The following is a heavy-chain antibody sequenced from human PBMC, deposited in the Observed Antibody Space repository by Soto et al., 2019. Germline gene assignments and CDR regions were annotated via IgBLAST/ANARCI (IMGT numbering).Heavy chain of an antibody. CDR2: ISSSSSYI. J-gene: IGHJ6*02. CDR3: ARDSVLAAAGIPTYYYYGMDV. CDR1: GFTFSSYS. V-gene: IGHV3-21*01. Sequence: SLRLSCAASGFTFSSYSMNWVRQAPGKGLEWVSSISSSSSYIYYADSVKGRFTISRDNAKNSLYLQMNSLRAEDTAVYYCARDSVLAAAGIPTYYYYGMDVWGQGTTVTVSS. D-gene: IGHD6-13*01.